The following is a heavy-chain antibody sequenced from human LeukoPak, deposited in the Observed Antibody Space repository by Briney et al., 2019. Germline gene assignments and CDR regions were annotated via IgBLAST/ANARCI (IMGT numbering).Heavy chain of an antibody. CDR3: ASDCGSGGGDY. D-gene: IGHD2-15*01. V-gene: IGHV3-74*01. CDR1: RFTFRDYW. Sequence: GAPPRLSCSPSRFTFRDYWMHWVRQAPGKGLAWVSRVQRDGSSTTYADSVIDRLTISKDNAMNKVYLQMSRLRTEYTDVCVCASDCGSGGGDYWGRGSLVTVCS. CDR2: VQRDGSST. J-gene: IGHJ4*01.